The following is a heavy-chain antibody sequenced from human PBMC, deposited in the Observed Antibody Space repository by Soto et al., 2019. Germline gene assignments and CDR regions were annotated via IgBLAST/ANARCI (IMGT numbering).Heavy chain of an antibody. J-gene: IGHJ4*02. Sequence: GASVKVSCKASGYTLTGYYMHWVRQAPGQGLEWMGWINPNSGGTNYAQKFQGWVTMTRDTSISTAYMELSRLRSDDTAVYYCARDGPQPYCSSTSCPMNYWGQGTLVTVSS. V-gene: IGHV1-2*04. D-gene: IGHD2-2*01. CDR2: INPNSGGT. CDR1: GYTLTGYY. CDR3: ARDGPQPYCSSTSCPMNY.